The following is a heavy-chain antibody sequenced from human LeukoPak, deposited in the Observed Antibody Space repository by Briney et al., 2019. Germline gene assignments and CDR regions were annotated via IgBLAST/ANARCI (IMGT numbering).Heavy chain of an antibody. V-gene: IGHV4-34*01. CDR3: ARDPYVWGSYRSRGFDY. D-gene: IGHD3-16*02. J-gene: IGHJ4*02. Sequence: SETLSLTCAVYGGSFSGYYWSWIRQPPGKGLEWIGEINHSGSTNYNPSLKSRVTISVDTSKNQFSLKLSSVTAADTAVYYCARDPYVWGSYRSRGFDYWGQGTLVTVSS. CDR1: GGSFSGYY. CDR2: INHSGST.